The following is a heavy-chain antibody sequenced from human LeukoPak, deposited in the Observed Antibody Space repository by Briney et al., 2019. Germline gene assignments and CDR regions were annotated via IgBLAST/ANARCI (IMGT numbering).Heavy chain of an antibody. CDR3: ARGPPYGDYFEYFRH. J-gene: IGHJ1*01. V-gene: IGHV4-59*08. CDR1: GGSISSYY. Sequence: PSETLSLTCTVSGGSISSYYWSWLRQPPGKELEWIGDISYSGGTIYKDSLKGRVTISVDTSKNQFSLKLSSVTAADTAVYYCARGPPYGDYFEYFRHWGQGTLVTVSS. D-gene: IGHD4-17*01. CDR2: ISYSGGT.